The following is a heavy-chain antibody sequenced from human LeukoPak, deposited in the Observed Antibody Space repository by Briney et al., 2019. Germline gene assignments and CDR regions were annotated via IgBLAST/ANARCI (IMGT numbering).Heavy chain of an antibody. CDR1: GFTFSSYA. V-gene: IGHV4-39*01. J-gene: IGHJ4*02. D-gene: IGHD2-15*01. CDR2: IYYSGST. CDR3: ARHEGYCSGGSCYNFGDY. Sequence: QPGGSLRLSCAASGFTFSSYAMSWVRQPPGKGLEWIGSIYYSGSTYYNPSLKSRVTISVDTSKNQFSLKLSSVTAADTAVYYCARHEGYCSGGSCYNFGDYWGQGTLVTVSS.